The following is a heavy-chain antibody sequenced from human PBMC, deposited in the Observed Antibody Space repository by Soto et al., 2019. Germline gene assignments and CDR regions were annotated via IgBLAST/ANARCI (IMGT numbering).Heavy chain of an antibody. J-gene: IGHJ4*02. Sequence: GGSLRLSCAASGFTFSSYAMSWVRQAPGKGLEWVSAISGSGGSTYYADSVKGRFTISRDNSKNTLYLQMNSLRAEDTAVYYCAGHVPAANIGLGSSDYWGQGTLVTVSS. D-gene: IGHD2-2*01. CDR3: AGHVPAANIGLGSSDY. CDR1: GFTFSSYA. CDR2: ISGSGGST. V-gene: IGHV3-23*01.